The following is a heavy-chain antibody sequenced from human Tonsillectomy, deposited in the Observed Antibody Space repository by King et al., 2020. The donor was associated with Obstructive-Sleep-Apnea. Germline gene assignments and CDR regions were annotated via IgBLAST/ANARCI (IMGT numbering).Heavy chain of an antibody. Sequence: QLQESGPGLVTPSQTLSLTCTVSGGSIGSGGFYWSWIRQLPGRDLEWIGYIYNGETIYYNPSLESRVTISADTPKDQFSLKLTAVTAADTAVYYCARDHDRERGIFDYWGQGTLVTVSS. CDR3: ARDHDRERGIFDY. CDR1: GGSIGSGGFY. V-gene: IGHV4-31*03. CDR2: IYNGETI. D-gene: IGHD3-10*02. J-gene: IGHJ4*02.